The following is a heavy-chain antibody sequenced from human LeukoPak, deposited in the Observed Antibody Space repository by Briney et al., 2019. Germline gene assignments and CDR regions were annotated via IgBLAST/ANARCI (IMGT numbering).Heavy chain of an antibody. CDR3: TRELTVYYNYYMDV. Sequence: ASVKVSCKASGYTFTGYYMHWVRQAPGQGLEWMGWINPNSGGTNYAQKFQGRVTMTRDTSVSTAYMELSRLRSDDTAVYYCTRELTVYYNYYMDVWGKGTTVTISS. D-gene: IGHD4-11*01. V-gene: IGHV1-2*02. CDR2: INPNSGGT. J-gene: IGHJ6*03. CDR1: GYTFTGYY.